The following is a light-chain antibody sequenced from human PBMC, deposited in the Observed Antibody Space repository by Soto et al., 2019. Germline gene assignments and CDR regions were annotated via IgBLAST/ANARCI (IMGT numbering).Light chain of an antibody. CDR2: GVS. CDR1: QNLLHTAGKTS. Sequence: IVLTRPSLSLSITPGQPASISCRSSQNLLHTAGKTSLYWYLQEPGQTPQLLISGVSNRCSGVPDRFSGSGSGTDFTLKISRVEAEAVGLYYCIQGTQIPNTFGQGTRLAI. J-gene: IGKJ5*01. V-gene: IGKV2-29*03. CDR3: IQGTQIPNT.